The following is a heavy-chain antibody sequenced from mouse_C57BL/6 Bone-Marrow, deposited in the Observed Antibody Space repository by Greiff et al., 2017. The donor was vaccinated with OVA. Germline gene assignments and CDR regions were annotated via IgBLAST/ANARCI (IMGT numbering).Heavy chain of an antibody. Sequence: EVQLVESGGGLVKPGGSLKLSCAASGFTFSDYGMHWVRQAPEKGLEWVAYISSGSSTIYYADTVQGRFTISRDNAKNTLFLQMTSLRSEDTAMYYCARPFYDGYYRFWFAYWGQGTLVTVSA. CDR3: ARPFYDGYYRFWFAY. J-gene: IGHJ3*01. CDR1: GFTFSDYG. V-gene: IGHV5-17*01. D-gene: IGHD2-3*01. CDR2: ISSGSSTI.